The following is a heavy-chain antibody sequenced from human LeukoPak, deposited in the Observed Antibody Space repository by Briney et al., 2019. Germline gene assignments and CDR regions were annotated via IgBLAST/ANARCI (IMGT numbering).Heavy chain of an antibody. D-gene: IGHD3-10*01. CDR1: GYTFTGNN. V-gene: IGHV1-2*02. CDR3: ARGVGTSWFDFDP. J-gene: IGHJ5*02. Sequence: ASVKVSCKASGYTFTGNNIYWVRQAPGQGLEWMGWINPNSGDPKYAQKFQGRVTMTRGTSISTAYMELTSLKSEDTAVYYCARGVGTSWFDFDPWGQGTLVTVSS. CDR2: INPNSGDP.